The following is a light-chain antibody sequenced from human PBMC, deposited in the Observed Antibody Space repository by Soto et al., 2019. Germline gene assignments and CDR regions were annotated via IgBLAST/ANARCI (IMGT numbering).Light chain of an antibody. CDR2: SSS. J-gene: IGKJ4*01. V-gene: IGKV1-39*01. CDR3: LQTYTTHIT. Sequence: DIPMTQSPSSLSASAGYTVTITCRTSQNISDYLSWYHQKPGKAPKLLMYSSSILHDGVSSRFSGDGSGTAFTLTITGLQPEDFATYYCLQTYTTHITFGGGTTVEVK. CDR1: QNISDY.